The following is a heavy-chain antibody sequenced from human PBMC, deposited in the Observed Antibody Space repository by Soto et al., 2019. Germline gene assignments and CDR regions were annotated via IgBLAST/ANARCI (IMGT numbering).Heavy chain of an antibody. CDR3: ARDSSQYYDSRGLMWFY. CDR2: ISAHNGDT. J-gene: IGHJ4*02. Sequence: ASVKVSCKASGYTFMPYGISWVRQAPGQGLEWVGWISAHNGDTRYAQNLQGRVTMTTDTFTNTAYMELTSLTSDDTAVYYCARDSSQYYDSRGLMWFYWGQGTLVTVSS. V-gene: IGHV1-18*01. D-gene: IGHD3-22*01. CDR1: GYTFMPYG.